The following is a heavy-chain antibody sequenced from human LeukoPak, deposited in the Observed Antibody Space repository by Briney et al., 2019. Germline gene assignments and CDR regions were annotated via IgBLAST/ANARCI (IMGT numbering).Heavy chain of an antibody. CDR2: INPSGNT. Sequence: PSQTLSLTCTVSGGSISSGNYYWSWIRQPAGKGLEWIGRINPSGNTNYNPSLKSRVTISVDTSKNQFSLKLSSVTAADTAVYYCARLVAAMVLRRGPHFDYWGQGTLVTVSS. CDR1: GGSISSGNYY. CDR3: ARLVAAMVLRRGPHFDY. D-gene: IGHD5-18*01. J-gene: IGHJ4*02. V-gene: IGHV4-61*02.